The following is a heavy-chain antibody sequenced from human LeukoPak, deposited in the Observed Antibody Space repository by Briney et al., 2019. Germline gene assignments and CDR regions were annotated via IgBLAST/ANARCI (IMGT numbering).Heavy chain of an antibody. CDR3: ARVTRRGYFYYGMDV. Sequence: SETLSLTCAVSGGSISSGGYSWSWIRQPPGKGLEWIGYIYHSGSTYYNPSLKSRVTISVDRSKKQFSLKLSSVTAADTAVYYCARVTRRGYFYYGMDVWGQGTTVTVSS. CDR1: GGSISSGGYS. CDR2: IYHSGST. D-gene: IGHD3-10*01. V-gene: IGHV4-30-2*01. J-gene: IGHJ6*02.